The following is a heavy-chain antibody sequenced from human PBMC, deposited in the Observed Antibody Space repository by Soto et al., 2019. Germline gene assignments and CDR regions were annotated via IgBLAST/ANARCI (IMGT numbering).Heavy chain of an antibody. J-gene: IGHJ4*02. D-gene: IGHD3-10*01. V-gene: IGHV3-30*18. Sequence: PGGSLRLSCAASGFTFSSFGMHWVRQAPGKGLEWVALISDDGSKEYYTDSVKGRFTISRDNSKNTVYLQMNSLRSEDTAVYHCAKLSWGSGLFYDYWGQGTLVTVSS. CDR2: ISDDGSKE. CDR1: GFTFSSFG. CDR3: AKLSWGSGLFYDY.